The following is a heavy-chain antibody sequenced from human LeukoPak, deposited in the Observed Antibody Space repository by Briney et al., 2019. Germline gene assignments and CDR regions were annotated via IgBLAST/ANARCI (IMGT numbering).Heavy chain of an antibody. CDR2: ISGSGGST. J-gene: IGHJ4*02. CDR1: GFTFSSYA. CDR3: ARKNSGSYYSYYFDY. V-gene: IGHV3-23*01. D-gene: IGHD1-26*01. Sequence: GGSLRLSCAASGFTFSSYAMSWVRQAPGKGLEWVSAISGSGGSTYYADSVRGRFTISRDNSKNTLYLQMNSLRAEDTAVYYCARKNSGSYYSYYFDYWGQGTLVTVSS.